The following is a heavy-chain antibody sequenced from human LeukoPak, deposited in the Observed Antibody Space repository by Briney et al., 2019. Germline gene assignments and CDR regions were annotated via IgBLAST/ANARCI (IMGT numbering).Heavy chain of an antibody. D-gene: IGHD5-24*01. J-gene: IGHJ4*02. CDR2: ISTSTGDT. Sequence: ASVKVSCKPSGYIFTTYNLHWVRQAPGQGLEWMGWISTSTGDTDYARNLRSRVTMSTDASTGTAYMELRRLRSDDTAVYYCARSHNVYFDYWGQGTLLTV. CDR1: GYIFTTYN. CDR3: ARSHNVYFDY. V-gene: IGHV1-18*04.